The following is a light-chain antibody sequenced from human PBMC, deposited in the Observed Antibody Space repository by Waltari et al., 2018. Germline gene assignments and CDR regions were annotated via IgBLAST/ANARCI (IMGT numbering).Light chain of an antibody. CDR1: QSVSSNY. CDR2: GAS. Sequence: EIVLTQSPGTLSLSPGERATLSCRASQSVSSNYLAWYQQKPGQAPRLLIYGASSRATGIPDRFSGSGSGTDFTLTISRLEPEDFAMYYCQQYGSSPLTFGQGTKLEIK. J-gene: IGKJ2*01. CDR3: QQYGSSPLT. V-gene: IGKV3-20*01.